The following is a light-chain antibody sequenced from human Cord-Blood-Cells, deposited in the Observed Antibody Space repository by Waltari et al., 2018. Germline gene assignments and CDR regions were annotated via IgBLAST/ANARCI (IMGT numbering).Light chain of an antibody. CDR3: QQYNNWPPWT. CDR1: QSVSSN. Sequence: EIVMPQSPATLSVSPGVRATLSCRASQSVSSNLAWYQQKPGQAPRLLIYGASTRATGIPARFSGSGSGTEFTLTISSLQSEDFAVDYCQQYNNWPPWTFGQGTKVEIK. V-gene: IGKV3D-15*01. CDR2: GAS. J-gene: IGKJ1*01.